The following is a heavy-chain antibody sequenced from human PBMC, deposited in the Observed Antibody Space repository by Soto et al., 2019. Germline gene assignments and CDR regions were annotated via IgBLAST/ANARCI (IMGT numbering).Heavy chain of an antibody. Sequence: GESLKISCKGSGYSFTSYWIGWVRQMPGKGLEWMGIIYPGDSDTRYSPSFQGQVTISADKSISTAYLQWSSLKASDTAMYYCARQGDGYNSYYYYGMDVWGQGTTVTVSS. V-gene: IGHV5-51*01. CDR3: ARQGDGYNSYYYYGMDV. D-gene: IGHD5-12*01. CDR2: IYPGDSDT. J-gene: IGHJ6*02. CDR1: GYSFTSYW.